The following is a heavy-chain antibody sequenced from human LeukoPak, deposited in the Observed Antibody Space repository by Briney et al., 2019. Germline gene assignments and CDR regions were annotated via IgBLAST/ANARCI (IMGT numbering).Heavy chain of an antibody. CDR1: GGSISSSSYY. D-gene: IGHD6-13*01. J-gene: IGHJ3*02. CDR3: ARVSQQQLVLYAFDI. V-gene: IGHV4-39*07. Sequence: PSETLSLTCTVSGGSISSSSYYWGWIRQPPGKGLEWIGSIYYSGSTYYNPSLKSRVTISVDTSKNQFSLKLSSVTAADTAVYYCARVSQQQLVLYAFDIWGQGTMVTVSS. CDR2: IYYSGST.